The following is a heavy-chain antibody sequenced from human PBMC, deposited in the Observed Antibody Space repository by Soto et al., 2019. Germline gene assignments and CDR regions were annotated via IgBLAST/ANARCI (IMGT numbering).Heavy chain of an antibody. Sequence: SETLSLTCTVSGGSISSGGYYWSWIRQHPGKGLEWIGYIYYSGSTYYNPSLKSRVTISVDTSKNQFSLKLSSVTAADTAVYYCARDEGGYDILTGYYKGNWFDPWGQGTLVTVSS. CDR2: IYYSGST. V-gene: IGHV4-31*03. D-gene: IGHD3-9*01. CDR3: ARDEGGYDILTGYYKGNWFDP. CDR1: GGSISSGGYY. J-gene: IGHJ5*02.